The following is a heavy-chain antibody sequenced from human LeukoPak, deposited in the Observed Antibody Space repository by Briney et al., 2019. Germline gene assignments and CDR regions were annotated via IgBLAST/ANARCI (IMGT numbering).Heavy chain of an antibody. D-gene: IGHD5-12*01. CDR2: INPNSGGT. V-gene: IGHV1-2*02. Sequence: ASVKVSCKASGYTFTGYYMHWVRQAPGQGLEWMGWINPNSGGTNYAQKFQGRVTMTRDTSISTAYMELSRLRSDDTAVYYCARDLGYIVPTIYAFEIWGQGTMVTVSS. CDR3: ARDLGYIVPTIYAFEI. J-gene: IGHJ3*02. CDR1: GYTFTGYY.